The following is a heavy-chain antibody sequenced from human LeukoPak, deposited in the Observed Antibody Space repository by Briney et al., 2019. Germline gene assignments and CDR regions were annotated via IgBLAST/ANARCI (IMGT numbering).Heavy chain of an antibody. CDR2: ISGSGGAT. J-gene: IGHJ6*03. CDR1: GITLSNYG. D-gene: IGHD6-13*01. V-gene: IGHV3-23*01. Sequence: GGSLRLSCAVSGITLSNYGMSWVRQAPGKGLEWVAGISGSGGATNYADSVKGRFTISRDNAKNSLYLQMNSLRAEDTAVYYCARDFVDRLGCSWYGTEYYYYMDVWGEGTTVTVSS. CDR3: ARDFVDRLGCSWYGTEYYYYMDV.